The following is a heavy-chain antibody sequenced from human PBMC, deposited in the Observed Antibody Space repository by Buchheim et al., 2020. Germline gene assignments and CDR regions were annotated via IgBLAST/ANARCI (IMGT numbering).Heavy chain of an antibody. D-gene: IGHD5-18*01. CDR2: IFDSGNT. Sequence: QLQLQESGPGLVKPSETLSLTCTVSGGSIRSSNYFWGWIRQSPGKGLEWIGSIFDSGNTHYNPSLKSRVILSVDTYKNQFSLNLSSVTAADTAVYYCARPERGYSYGIDFWGQGTL. CDR3: ARPERGYSYGIDF. J-gene: IGHJ4*02. V-gene: IGHV4-39*01. CDR1: GGSIRSSNYF.